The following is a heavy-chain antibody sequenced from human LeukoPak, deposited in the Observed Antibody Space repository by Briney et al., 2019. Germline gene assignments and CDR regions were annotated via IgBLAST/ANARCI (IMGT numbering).Heavy chain of an antibody. J-gene: IGHJ4*02. V-gene: IGHV3-23*01. Sequence: GGSLRLSCAVSGITLSNYGMSWVRQAPGKGLEWVAGISDSGGRTNYADSVKGRFTISRDNSKNTLYLQMNSLRAEDTAVYFCAKRGVVIRIILVGFHKEAYYFDSWGQGALVTVSS. D-gene: IGHD3-10*01. CDR3: AKRGVVIRIILVGFHKEAYYFDS. CDR2: ISDSGGRT. CDR1: GITLSNYG.